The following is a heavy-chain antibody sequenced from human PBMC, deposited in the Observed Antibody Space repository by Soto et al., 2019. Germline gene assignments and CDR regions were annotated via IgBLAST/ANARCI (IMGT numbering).Heavy chain of an antibody. Sequence: VSCKASGYTFTSYGISWVRQAPGQGLEWMGWISAYNGNTNYAQKLQGRVTMTTDTSTSTAYMELRSLRSDDTAVYYCARDGYYYGSGSRRGAGMDVWGQGTTVTVS. CDR1: GYTFTSYG. CDR2: ISAYNGNT. V-gene: IGHV1-18*04. J-gene: IGHJ6*02. CDR3: ARDGYYYGSGSRRGAGMDV. D-gene: IGHD3-10*01.